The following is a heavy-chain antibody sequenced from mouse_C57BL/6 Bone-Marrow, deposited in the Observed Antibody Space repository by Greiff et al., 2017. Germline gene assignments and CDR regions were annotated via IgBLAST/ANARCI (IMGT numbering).Heavy chain of an antibody. V-gene: IGHV5-6*01. Sequence: DVQLQESGGDLVKPGGSLKLSCAASGFTFSSYGMSWVRQTPDKRLTSVATISSCGSYTYYPDSVKGRFTFSRDNAQNTLYLQMCSLKSEDTSMYYVARPLYGVYARDYWGQGTSVTVSS. CDR3: ARPLYGVYARDY. CDR2: ISSCGSYT. D-gene: IGHD1-1*02. CDR1: GFTFSSYG. J-gene: IGHJ4*01.